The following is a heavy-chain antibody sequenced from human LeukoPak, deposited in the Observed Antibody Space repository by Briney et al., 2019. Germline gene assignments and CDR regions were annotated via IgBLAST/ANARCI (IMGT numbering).Heavy chain of an antibody. J-gene: IGHJ4*02. V-gene: IGHV4-31*03. Sequence: PSETLSLTCTVSGVSFSSGGYYWTWIRQHPGKGLEWIGYIYHSGSTYYNPSLKSRVTLSVDTSKNQFSLRLSSVTAADTAVYYCARDRASGDIVRDYWGQGILVTVSS. CDR2: IYHSGST. CDR1: GVSFSSGGYY. CDR3: ARDRASGDIVRDY. D-gene: IGHD5-12*01.